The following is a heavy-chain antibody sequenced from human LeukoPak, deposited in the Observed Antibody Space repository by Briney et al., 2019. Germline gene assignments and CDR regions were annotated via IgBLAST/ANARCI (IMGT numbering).Heavy chain of an antibody. CDR2: VYYTGST. CDR1: SGSISSYY. J-gene: IGHJ4*02. D-gene: IGHD6-13*01. CDR3: ARGLVTAAGTIFDY. Sequence: SETLSLTCSVSSGSISSYYWSWIRQPPGKGLEWIGYVYYTGSTNYNPSLKSRVTLSVDTSKNQFSLKLSSVTAADTAVYYCARGLVTAAGTIFDYWGQGTLVTVSS. V-gene: IGHV4-59*01.